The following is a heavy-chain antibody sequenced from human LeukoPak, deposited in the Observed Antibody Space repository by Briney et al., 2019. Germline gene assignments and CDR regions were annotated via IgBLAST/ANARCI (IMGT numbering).Heavy chain of an antibody. J-gene: IGHJ4*02. D-gene: IGHD6-19*01. CDR2: ISSSGSTI. Sequence: PGGSLRLSCTVSVFTVSSNSMSWVREAPGKGLEWVSYISSSGSTIYYADSVKGRFPIPRENSKNTFFLKMNMWRGEERAVIYCSRVQGGGYRIADYWGQGTLVTVSS. CDR1: VFTVSSNS. CDR3: SRVQGGGYRIADY. V-gene: IGHV3-48*01.